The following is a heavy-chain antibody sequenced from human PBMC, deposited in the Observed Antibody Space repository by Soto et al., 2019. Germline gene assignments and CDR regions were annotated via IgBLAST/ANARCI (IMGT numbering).Heavy chain of an antibody. CDR1: GGSISSYY. D-gene: IGHD2-2*01. J-gene: IGHJ4*02. CDR3: AIEGCSSTSWPFDY. V-gene: IGHV4-59*01. CDR2: NYYNGST. Sequence: PSETLSLTCTVSGGSISSYYWSWIRQPPGKGLEWIGYNYYNGSTNYNPSLKSRVTISVDTSKNQFSLKLSSVTAADTAVYYCAIEGCSSTSWPFDYWGQGTLVTVSS.